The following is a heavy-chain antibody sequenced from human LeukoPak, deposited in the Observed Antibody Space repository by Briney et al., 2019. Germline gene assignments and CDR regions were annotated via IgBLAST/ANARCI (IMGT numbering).Heavy chain of an antibody. V-gene: IGHV3-30*02. CDR2: IRYVGSSE. Sequence: GGSLRLSCAASGFTFSSYGMHWVRQAPGKGLEWVAFIRYVGSSEYYADSVKGRFTISRDNSKNTLSLQMNSLRPEDTAIYYCAKDLTTVTSQGDYWGQGTVVTVSS. D-gene: IGHD4-17*01. CDR1: GFTFSSYG. J-gene: IGHJ4*02. CDR3: AKDLTTVTSQGDY.